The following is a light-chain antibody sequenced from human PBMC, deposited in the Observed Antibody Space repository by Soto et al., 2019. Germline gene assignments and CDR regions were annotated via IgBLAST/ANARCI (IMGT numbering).Light chain of an antibody. J-gene: IGLJ2*01. V-gene: IGLV2-14*01. CDR2: DVT. Sequence: QSVLTQPASVSGSPGQSITISCTGTSSDVGGYNYVSWYQQHPGKAPKRMSYDVTNRPSGVSNRFSGSKSGNTASLTISGLQAEDEADYFCSSYTSTSTPVVFGGGTKLTVL. CDR1: SSDVGGYNY. CDR3: SSYTSTSTPVV.